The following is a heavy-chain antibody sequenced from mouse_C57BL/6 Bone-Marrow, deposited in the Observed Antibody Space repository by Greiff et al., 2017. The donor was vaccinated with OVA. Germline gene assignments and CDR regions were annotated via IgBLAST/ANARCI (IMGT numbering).Heavy chain of an antibody. J-gene: IGHJ2*01. V-gene: IGHV1-22*01. Sequence: EVQLQESGAELVMPGASVKMSCKASGYTFTDYNMHWVKQSHGKSLEWIGYINPNNGGTSYNQKFKGKATLTVNKSSSTAYMELRSLTSEDSAVYYCARMRSSYFDYWGQGTTLTVSS. CDR2: INPNNGGT. D-gene: IGHD1-1*01. CDR1: GYTFTDYN. CDR3: ARMRSSYFDY.